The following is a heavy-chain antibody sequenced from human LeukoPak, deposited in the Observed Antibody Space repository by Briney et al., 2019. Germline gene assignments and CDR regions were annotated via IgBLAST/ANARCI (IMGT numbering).Heavy chain of an antibody. V-gene: IGHV4-34*01. CDR3: ARTTVVQRGPIYYYYYYMDV. J-gene: IGHJ6*03. Sequence: SETLSLTCAVYGGSFSGYYWSWIRQPPGKGLEWIGEINHSGSTNYNPSLKSRVTISVDTSKNQFSLKLSSVTAADTAVYYCARTTVVQRGPIYYYYYYMDVWGKGTTVTVSS. CDR2: INHSGST. CDR1: GGSFSGYY. D-gene: IGHD4-23*01.